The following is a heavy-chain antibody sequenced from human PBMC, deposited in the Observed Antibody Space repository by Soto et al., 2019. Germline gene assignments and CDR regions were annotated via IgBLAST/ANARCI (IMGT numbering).Heavy chain of an antibody. CDR2: ISYDGSNK. Sequence: GESLKISCAASGFTFSSYGMHWVRQAPGKGLEWVAVISYDGSNKYYADSVKGRFTISRDNSKNTLYLQMNSLRAEDTAVYYCAKNLLLSYGMDVWGQGTTVTVSS. J-gene: IGHJ6*02. V-gene: IGHV3-30*18. CDR3: AKNLLLSYGMDV. CDR1: GFTFSSYG. D-gene: IGHD2-21*01.